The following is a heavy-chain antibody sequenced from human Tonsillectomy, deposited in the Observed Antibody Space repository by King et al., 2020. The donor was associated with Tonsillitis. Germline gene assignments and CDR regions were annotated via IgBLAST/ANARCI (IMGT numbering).Heavy chain of an antibody. CDR3: AKGTRELDY. CDR2: ISHVGNNN. D-gene: IGHD5-24*01. J-gene: IGHJ4*02. CDR1: GLTFSSHA. Sequence: VQLVESGGGVVQPGRSLGLSCEVSGLTFSSHAMHWVRQAPGMGLEWVAAISHVGNNNYYADSVNGRFTISRYNSKNTLYLQMNSLRAEDTAVYYCAKGTRELDYWGQGTLVTVSS. V-gene: IGHV3-30*18.